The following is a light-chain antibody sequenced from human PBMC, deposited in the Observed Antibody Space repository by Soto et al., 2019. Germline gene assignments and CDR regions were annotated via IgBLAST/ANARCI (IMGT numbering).Light chain of an antibody. J-gene: IGKJ1*01. CDR2: GAS. Sequence: EIVLTQSPGTLSLSPGERATLSCRASQSVSSSFLAWYQQKPGQAPRLLIYGASIRATGIPDRFSGSGSGTDFTIPTSRLEPEDFAVYYCQQYGSSPPWTFGQGTKVEIK. V-gene: IGKV3-20*01. CDR1: QSVSSSF. CDR3: QQYGSSPPWT.